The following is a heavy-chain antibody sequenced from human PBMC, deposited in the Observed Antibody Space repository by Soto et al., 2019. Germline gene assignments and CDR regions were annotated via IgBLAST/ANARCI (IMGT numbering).Heavy chain of an antibody. V-gene: IGHV3-30*18. CDR3: AKNITGEHDY. CDR2: ISYDGRSK. Sequence: QVQLVESGGGVVQPGRSLRLSCAATGFTFSSSGMRWVRQAPGKGLEWVEAISYDGRSKYYADSVKGRFTISRDNSKNTLYMQMTSLTAEDTAVYYCAKNITGEHDYSCQGTLATVSS. J-gene: IGHJ4*02. CDR1: GFTFSSSG. D-gene: IGHD3-3*01.